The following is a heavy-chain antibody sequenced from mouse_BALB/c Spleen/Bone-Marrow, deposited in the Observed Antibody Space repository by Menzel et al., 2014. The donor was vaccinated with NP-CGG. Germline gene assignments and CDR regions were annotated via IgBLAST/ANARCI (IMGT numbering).Heavy chain of an antibody. V-gene: IGHV5-6-3*01. Sequence: EVKLVESGGGLVQPGGSLKLSRAASGFTFSSYGMSWVRQTPDKRLELVATINSNGGSTYYPDSVKGRFTISRDNAKNTPYLQMSSLRSEDTAVYYCARVWYFDYWGQGTSLTVSS. CDR2: INSNGGST. CDR1: GFTFSSYG. CDR3: ARVWYFDY. J-gene: IGHJ2*03.